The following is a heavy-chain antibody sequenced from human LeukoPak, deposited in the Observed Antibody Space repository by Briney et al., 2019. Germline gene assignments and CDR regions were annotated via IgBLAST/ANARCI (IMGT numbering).Heavy chain of an antibody. J-gene: IGHJ4*02. D-gene: IGHD6-19*01. V-gene: IGHV3-74*01. Sequence: AGCLTLSCPASGFTSSIYWMDWVRQLPGEWLGWVSRIASDGSVTNYADSVKGRFTISRDNAKNTLYLQMNSLRAEDTAVYYCARGGRIAVAGKPPNYWGQGTLVTVSS. CDR2: IASDGSVT. CDR3: ARGGRIAVAGKPPNY. CDR1: GFTSSIYW.